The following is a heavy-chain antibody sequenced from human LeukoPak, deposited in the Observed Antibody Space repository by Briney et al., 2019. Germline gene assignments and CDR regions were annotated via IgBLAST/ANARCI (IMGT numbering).Heavy chain of an antibody. CDR3: ARGDIVVVPAALLRDYYYMDV. CDR1: GGSISSGGYY. Sequence: PSQTLSLTCTVSGGSISSGGYYWSWIRQPPGKGLEWIGYIYHSGSTYYNPSLKSRVTISVDRSKNQFSLKLSSVTAADTAVYYCARGDIVVVPAALLRDYYYMDVWGKGTTVTVSS. D-gene: IGHD2-2*01. V-gene: IGHV4-30-2*01. J-gene: IGHJ6*03. CDR2: IYHSGST.